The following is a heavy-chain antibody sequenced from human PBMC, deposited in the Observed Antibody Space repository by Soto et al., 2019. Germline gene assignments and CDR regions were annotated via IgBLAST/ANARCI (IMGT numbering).Heavy chain of an antibody. Sequence: QVQLVQSGAEVKKPGSSVKLSCKASGGPFSSYHISWVRQAPGQGLEWVGRIIPSLGRANNAQHFQGRVTITADTSPHTAYMGPSSLTSEYTAIYYCSNVGGTNSYNWFDPWGHGTLVTVSS. CDR2: IIPSLGRA. CDR1: GGPFSSYH. V-gene: IGHV1-69*02. D-gene: IGHD5-18*01. CDR3: SNVGGTNSYNWFDP. J-gene: IGHJ5*02.